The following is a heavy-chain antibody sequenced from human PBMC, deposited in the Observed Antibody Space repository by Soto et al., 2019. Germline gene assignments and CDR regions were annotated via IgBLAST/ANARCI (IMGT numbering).Heavy chain of an antibody. D-gene: IGHD3-3*01. Sequence: PGGSLRLSCAASGFPLSDYAVNWVRQAPGKGLEWVSFISSDSRTIYYGDSVKGRFTVSRDNARNSVSLQMDSLRDEDTAVYYCARIKLVEWFFINVDVYDMDVWGQGTPVTVSS. CDR2: ISSDSRTI. J-gene: IGHJ6*02. V-gene: IGHV3-48*02. CDR1: GFPLSDYA. CDR3: ARIKLVEWFFINVDVYDMDV.